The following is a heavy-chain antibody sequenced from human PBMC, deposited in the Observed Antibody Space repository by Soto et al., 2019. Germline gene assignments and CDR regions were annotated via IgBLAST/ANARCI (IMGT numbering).Heavy chain of an antibody. J-gene: IGHJ4*02. CDR2: IYYSGST. Sequence: SETPSLTCTVSGGSISSGGYYWSWIRQHPGKGLEWIGYIYYSGSTYYNPSLKSRVTISVDTSKNQFSLKLSSVTAADTAVYYCARALYGDYVSWGQGTLVTVSS. V-gene: IGHV4-31*03. CDR3: ARALYGDYVS. D-gene: IGHD4-17*01. CDR1: GGSISSGGYY.